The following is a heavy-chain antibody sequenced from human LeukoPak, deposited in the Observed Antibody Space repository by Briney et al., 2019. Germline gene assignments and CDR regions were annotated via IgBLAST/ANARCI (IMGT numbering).Heavy chain of an antibody. CDR1: GLTVNTND. Sequence: GGSLRLSCAVSGLTVNTNDLTWVRQAPEKGLEWVSTIFSDDTTSYSDSVKGRFTISRDNSKNTLHLQKNGLRAEDSAVYYCTRDIPRDPYSYFDYWGQGILVTVSS. D-gene: IGHD5-24*01. V-gene: IGHV3-53*01. J-gene: IGHJ4*02. CDR2: IFSDDTT. CDR3: TRDIPRDPYSYFDY.